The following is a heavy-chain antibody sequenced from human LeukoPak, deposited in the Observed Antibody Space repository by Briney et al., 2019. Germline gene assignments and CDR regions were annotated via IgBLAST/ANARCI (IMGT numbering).Heavy chain of an antibody. CDR2: ISGSGGST. D-gene: IGHD2-21*02. CDR3: AKSTAIFDYYYGMDV. J-gene: IGHJ6*02. CDR1: GGSFSGYY. V-gene: IGHV3-23*01. Sequence: ETLSLTCAVYGGSFSGYYWSWVRQAPGKGLEWVSAISGSGGSTYYADSVKGRFTISRDNSKNTLYLQMNSLRAEDTAVYYCAKSTAIFDYYYGMDVWGQGTTVTVSS.